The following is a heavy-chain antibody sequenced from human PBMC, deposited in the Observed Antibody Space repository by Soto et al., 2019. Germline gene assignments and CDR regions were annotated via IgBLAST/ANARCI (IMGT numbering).Heavy chain of an antibody. CDR3: ARDSSAWPNYFDS. D-gene: IGHD6-19*01. V-gene: IGHV3-23*01. Sequence: GGSLRLSCAASGFTINTHAMTWVRQAPGKGLEWVSAFSGRSGDTYYAASVKGRFTISGDNSKDTVILEMNNLRAEDTAVYYCARDSSAWPNYFDSWGQGIQVTVSS. J-gene: IGHJ4*02. CDR2: FSGRSGDT. CDR1: GFTINTHA.